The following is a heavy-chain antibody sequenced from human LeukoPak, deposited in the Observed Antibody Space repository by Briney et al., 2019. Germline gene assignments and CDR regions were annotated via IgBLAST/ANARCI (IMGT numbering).Heavy chain of an antibody. Sequence: GGSLRLSCAASGFTFSSYAMSWVRQAPGKGLEWVSAISGSGGSTYYADSVKGRFTISRDNSKNTLYLQMNSLRAEDTAVYYCARSFPYYDILTGYYDSYYGMDVWGQGTTVTVSS. CDR2: ISGSGGST. J-gene: IGHJ6*02. D-gene: IGHD3-9*01. V-gene: IGHV3-23*01. CDR1: GFTFSSYA. CDR3: ARSFPYYDILTGYYDSYYGMDV.